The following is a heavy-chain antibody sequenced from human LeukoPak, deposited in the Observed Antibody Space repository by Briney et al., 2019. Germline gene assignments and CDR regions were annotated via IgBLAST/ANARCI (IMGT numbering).Heavy chain of an antibody. Sequence: GSQRLSCAASGFTFSSYAMHWVRQAPGKGLEWVAVISYDGSNKYYADSVKGRFTISRDNSKNTLYLQMNSLRAEDTALYYASGHGSSSYWGQGTLVAVSS. CDR3: SGHGSSSY. J-gene: IGHJ4*02. V-gene: IGHV3-30*04. D-gene: IGHD6-13*01. CDR1: GFTFSSYA. CDR2: ISYDGSNK.